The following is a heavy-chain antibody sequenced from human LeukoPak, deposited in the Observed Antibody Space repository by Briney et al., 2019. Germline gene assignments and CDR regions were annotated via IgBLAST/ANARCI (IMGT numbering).Heavy chain of an antibody. CDR1: GYTFTGYY. D-gene: IGHD1-1*01. V-gene: IGHV1-2*02. CDR3: ARGDKSNDVPSFDI. Sequence: ASVKVSCKASGYTFTGYYLHWVRQAPGQGLEWMGWISPNSGDTDYPQKFQGRVTMTRDTSISTAFMDLSRLRSDDTAVYFCARGDKSNDVPSFDIWGQGTMVSVSS. CDR2: ISPNSGDT. J-gene: IGHJ3*02.